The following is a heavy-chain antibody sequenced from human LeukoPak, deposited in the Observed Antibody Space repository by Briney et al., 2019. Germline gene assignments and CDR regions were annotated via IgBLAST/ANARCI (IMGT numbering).Heavy chain of an antibody. CDR2: ISWDSESI. J-gene: IGHJ6*02. CDR3: ARVGMVRGVIIGTYYYYGMDV. D-gene: IGHD3-10*01. Sequence: GGSLRLSCAASGFTFDDYAMQWVRQAPGKGLEWVSSISWDSESIGYADSVKGRFTVSRDNAKNSLYLQMNSLRAEDTAVYYCARVGMVRGVIIGTYYYYGMDVWGQGTTVTVSS. V-gene: IGHV3-9*01. CDR1: GFTFDDYA.